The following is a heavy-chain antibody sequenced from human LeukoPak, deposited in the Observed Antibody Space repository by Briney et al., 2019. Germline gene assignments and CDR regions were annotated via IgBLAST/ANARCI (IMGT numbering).Heavy chain of an antibody. V-gene: IGHV1-69*04. Sequence: SVKVSCKASGGTFSSYAISWVRQAPGQGLEWMGRIIPILGIANYAQKFQGRVTITADKSTSTAYMELSSLRSEDTAVYYCARDFTGAYYGGDCYRWGQGTLVTVSS. CDR1: GGTFSSYA. J-gene: IGHJ5*02. CDR3: ARDFTGAYYGGDCYR. CDR2: IIPILGIA. D-gene: IGHD2-21*02.